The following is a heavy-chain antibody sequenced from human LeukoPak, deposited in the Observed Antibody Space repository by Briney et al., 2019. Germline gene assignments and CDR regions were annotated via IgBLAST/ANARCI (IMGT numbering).Heavy chain of an antibody. CDR3: ARGVDYYGSGSYSYYYYYMDV. CDR2: INRSGST. J-gene: IGHJ6*03. Sequence: SETLSLTCAVYGGSFSGYYWSWIRQPPGKGLERIGEINRSGSTNYNPSLKSRVTISVDTSKNQFSLKLSSVTAADTAVYYCARGVDYYGSGSYSYYYYYMDVWGKGTTVTVSS. D-gene: IGHD3-10*01. V-gene: IGHV4-34*01. CDR1: GGSFSGYY.